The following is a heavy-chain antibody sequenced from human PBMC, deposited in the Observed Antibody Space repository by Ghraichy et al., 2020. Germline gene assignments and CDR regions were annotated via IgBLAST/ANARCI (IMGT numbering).Heavy chain of an antibody. CDR2: ISSSSYI. V-gene: IGHV3-21*01. Sequence: GGSLRLSCAASGFTFSSYSMNWVRQAPGKGLEWVSSISSSSYIYYADSLKGRFTISRDNAKNSLSLQMNSLRAEDTAVYYCARDRVWFGDPTAFDIWGQGTMVTVSS. J-gene: IGHJ3*02. D-gene: IGHD3-10*01. CDR1: GFTFSSYS. CDR3: ARDRVWFGDPTAFDI.